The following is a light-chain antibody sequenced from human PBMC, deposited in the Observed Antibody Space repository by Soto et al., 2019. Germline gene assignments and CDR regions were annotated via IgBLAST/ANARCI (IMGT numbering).Light chain of an antibody. Sequence: EIVMTQSPATLSVSPGERATLSCRASQSVSSNLAWYQQKPGQAPRLLIYGASTRATGIPARFSGTGSGTELTLTISSLQSEDFAVYYCQQYNNWHYTCGQGTKLEIK. CDR1: QSVSSN. J-gene: IGKJ2*01. V-gene: IGKV3-15*01. CDR3: QQYNNWHYT. CDR2: GAS.